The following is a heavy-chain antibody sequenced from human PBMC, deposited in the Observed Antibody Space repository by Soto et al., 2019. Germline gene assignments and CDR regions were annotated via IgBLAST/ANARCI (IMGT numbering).Heavy chain of an antibody. V-gene: IGHV4-59*01. J-gene: IGHJ4*02. CDR1: GGSISSYY. Sequence: SETLSLTCTVSGGSISSYYLSWIRQPPGKGLEWIGYIYYSGSTNYNPSLKSRVTISVDTSKNQFSLKLSSVTAADTAVYYCARRGHGSGSYYDYWGQGTLVTVSS. CDR3: ARRGHGSGSYYDY. CDR2: IYYSGST. D-gene: IGHD3-10*01.